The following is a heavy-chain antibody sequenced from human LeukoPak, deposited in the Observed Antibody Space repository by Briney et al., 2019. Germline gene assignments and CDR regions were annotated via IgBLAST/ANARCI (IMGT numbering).Heavy chain of an antibody. J-gene: IGHJ4*02. D-gene: IGHD6-6*01. CDR3: ARERYSSSSPFDY. V-gene: IGHV3-21*01. CDR1: GFTFSSYS. CDR2: ISSSSSYI. Sequence: PGGSLRLSCAASGFTFSSYSMNWVRQAPGKGLEWVSSISSSSSYIYYADSVKGRFTISRDNAKNSLYLQMNSLRAEDTAVYYCARERYSSSSPFDYWGQGTLVTVSS.